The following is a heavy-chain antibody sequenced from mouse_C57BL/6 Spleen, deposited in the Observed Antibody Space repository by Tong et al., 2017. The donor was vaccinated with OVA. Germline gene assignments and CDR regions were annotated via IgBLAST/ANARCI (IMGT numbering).Heavy chain of an antibody. J-gene: IGHJ4*01. CDR3: AREGY. Sequence: EVQLQESGGGLVKPGGSLKLSCAASGFTFSSYGMSWVRQTPDKRLEWVATISSGGSYTYYPDSVKGRFTISRDNAKNNLYLQMSHLKSEDTAMYYCAREGYWGQGTSVTVSS. CDR1: GFTFSSYG. CDR2: ISSGGSYT. V-gene: IGHV5-6*01.